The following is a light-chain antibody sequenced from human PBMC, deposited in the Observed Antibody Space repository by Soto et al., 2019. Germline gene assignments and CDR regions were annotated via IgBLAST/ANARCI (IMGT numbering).Light chain of an antibody. V-gene: IGLV2-11*01. J-gene: IGLJ2*01. Sequence: QSALTQPRSVSGSPGQSVTISCTGSNSDVGAYYFVSWYQQHPGKAPKVIIYDVTKRPSGVPDRFSASKSGNTASLTISGLQAEEEADYYGCSYAGTYTLVFGGGTKLTVL. CDR3: CSYAGTYTLV. CDR1: NSDVGAYYF. CDR2: DVT.